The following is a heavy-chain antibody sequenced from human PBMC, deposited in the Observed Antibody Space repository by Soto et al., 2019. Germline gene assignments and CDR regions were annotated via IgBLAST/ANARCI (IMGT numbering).Heavy chain of an antibody. Sequence: GGSLRLSCVASGFSLSDYAVNWVRQAPGKGLEWVSFISSDSRTIYYADSVEGRFTVSRDNARNSVSLQMDSLRDEDAAVYYCARIELVEWFFINVDVYDMDVWGQGTPVTVSS. CDR1: GFSLSDYA. CDR2: ISSDSRTI. J-gene: IGHJ6*02. V-gene: IGHV3-48*02. D-gene: IGHD3-3*01. CDR3: ARIELVEWFFINVDVYDMDV.